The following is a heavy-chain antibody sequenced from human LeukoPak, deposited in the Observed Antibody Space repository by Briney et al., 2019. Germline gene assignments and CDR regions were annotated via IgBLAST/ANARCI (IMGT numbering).Heavy chain of an antibody. D-gene: IGHD2-15*01. CDR3: TIDGCSDDSCYSGHY. CDR2: IKSKTDGGTT. V-gene: IGHV3-15*01. CDR1: GFTFINAW. Sequence: PGGSLRLSCAASGFTFINAWMSWVRQAPGKGLEWVGRIKSKTDGGTTDYAASVKGRLTISRDDSKNTLYLQMNSLKTEDTAVYYCTIDGCSDDSCYSGHYWGQGTLVTVSS. J-gene: IGHJ4*02.